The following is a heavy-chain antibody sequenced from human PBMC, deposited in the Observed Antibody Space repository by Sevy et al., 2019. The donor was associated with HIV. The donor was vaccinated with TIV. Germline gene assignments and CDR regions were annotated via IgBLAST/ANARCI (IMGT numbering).Heavy chain of an antibody. CDR3: ARDGLLWFGELFTHYYYYGMDV. CDR2: ISYDGSNK. CDR1: GFTFSSYA. D-gene: IGHD3-10*01. V-gene: IGHV3-30-3*01. Sequence: GGSLRLSCAASGFTFSSYAMHWVRQAPGKGLEWVAVISYDGSNKYYADSVKGRFTISRDNSKNTLYLQMNSLRAEETAVYYCARDGLLWFGELFTHYYYYGMDVWGQGTTVTVSS. J-gene: IGHJ6*02.